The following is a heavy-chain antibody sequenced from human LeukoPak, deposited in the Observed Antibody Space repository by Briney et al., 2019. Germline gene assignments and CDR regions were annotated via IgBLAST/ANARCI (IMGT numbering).Heavy chain of an antibody. CDR2: IKSKTDGGTT. D-gene: IGHD2-2*02. Sequence: GGSLRLSCAASGFTFSNAWMSWVRQALGKGLEWVGRIKSKTDGGTTDYAAPVKGRFTISRDDSKNTLYLQMNSLKTEDTAVYYCTTEYCSSTSCYKDAFFDYWGQGTLVTVSS. V-gene: IGHV3-15*01. J-gene: IGHJ4*02. CDR3: TTEYCSSTSCYKDAFFDY. CDR1: GFTFSNAW.